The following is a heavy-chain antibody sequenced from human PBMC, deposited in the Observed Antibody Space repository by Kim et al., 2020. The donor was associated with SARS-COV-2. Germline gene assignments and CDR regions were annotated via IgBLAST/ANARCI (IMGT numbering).Heavy chain of an antibody. CDR3: ATPRATKAAAGEFDY. D-gene: IGHD6-13*01. V-gene: IGHV3-23*01. Sequence: ESGKGRFTISRDNSKDPLYLQMNRLRAEDTAVYYCATPRATKAAAGEFDYWGQGTLVTVSS. J-gene: IGHJ4*02.